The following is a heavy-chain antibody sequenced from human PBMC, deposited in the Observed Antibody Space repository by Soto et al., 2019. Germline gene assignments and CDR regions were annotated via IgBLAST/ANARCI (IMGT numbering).Heavy chain of an antibody. D-gene: IGHD1-1*01. CDR1: GFLFRSYW. J-gene: IGHJ6*02. V-gene: IGHV3-74*01. Sequence: EVQLVESGGDLVQPGESLRLSCVPSGFLFRSYWMHWVRQTPAKGLVWVSEIRPDGSNTNYADSVRGRFTMSRDNAKNALYLQMNSLRVEDTGVYYCVRGTSAWKGVAVWGQGTTVIVSS. CDR2: IRPDGSNT. CDR3: VRGTSAWKGVAV.